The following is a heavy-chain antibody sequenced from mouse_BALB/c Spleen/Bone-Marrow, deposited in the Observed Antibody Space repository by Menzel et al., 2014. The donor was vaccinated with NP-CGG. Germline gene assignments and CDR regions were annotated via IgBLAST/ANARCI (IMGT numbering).Heavy chain of an antibody. Sequence: EVQGVESGGGLVQSGGSMKLSCVASGFTFSNYWMNWVRQSPEKGLEWVAEIRLKSNNYATHYAESVKGRFTISRDDSKSSVYLQMNNLRAEDTGIYYCTRHYYGSSFDYWGQGTTLTVSS. CDR3: TRHYYGSSFDY. CDR2: IRLKSNNYAT. CDR1: GFTFSNYW. D-gene: IGHD1-1*01. J-gene: IGHJ2*01. V-gene: IGHV6-6*02.